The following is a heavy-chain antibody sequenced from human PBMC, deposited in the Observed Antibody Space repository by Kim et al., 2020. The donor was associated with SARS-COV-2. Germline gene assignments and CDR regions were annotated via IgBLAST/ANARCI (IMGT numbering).Heavy chain of an antibody. CDR3: AKDRWTEYYSSAGFDY. CDR2: ISRDSDGM. J-gene: IGHJ4*02. CDR1: GFIFNDYA. V-gene: IGHV3-9*01. D-gene: IGHD6-19*01. Sequence: GGSLRLSCAASGFIFNDYAMHWVRQSPGKGLEWVSSISRDSDGMAYADSVKGRFTISRDNTKNSLYLQMNRLRPADTAFYYCAKDRWTEYYSSAGFDYWGQATLLTVFS.